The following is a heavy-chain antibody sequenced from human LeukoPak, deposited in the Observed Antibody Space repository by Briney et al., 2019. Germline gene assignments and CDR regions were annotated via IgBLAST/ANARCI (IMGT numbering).Heavy chain of an antibody. CDR3: ARDPWGYRAGVMDL. CDR1: GFTFSNYA. Sequence: GGSLRLSCAASGFTFSNYAMSWVRQAPGKGLEWVSAISGSGHNTYHADSVKGRFTISRDNSKNTLYLQMNSLKAEDTAIYYCARDPWGYRAGVMDLWGQGTLLTVSS. V-gene: IGHV3-23*01. D-gene: IGHD5-18*01. CDR2: ISGSGHNT. J-gene: IGHJ4*02.